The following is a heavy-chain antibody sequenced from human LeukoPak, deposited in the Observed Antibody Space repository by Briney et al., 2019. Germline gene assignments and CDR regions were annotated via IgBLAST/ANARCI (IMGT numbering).Heavy chain of an antibody. D-gene: IGHD2-15*01. CDR3: ARVSGVWLLLLDY. CDR2: IYHSGST. J-gene: IGHJ4*02. CDR1: GGSISSNW. Sequence: TSGTLSLTCAVSGGSISSNWWSWVRQPPGKGLEWIGEIYHSGSTNYNPSLKSRVTISVDKSKNQFSLKLSSVTAADTAVYYCARVSGVWLLLLDYWGQGTLVTVSS. V-gene: IGHV4-4*02.